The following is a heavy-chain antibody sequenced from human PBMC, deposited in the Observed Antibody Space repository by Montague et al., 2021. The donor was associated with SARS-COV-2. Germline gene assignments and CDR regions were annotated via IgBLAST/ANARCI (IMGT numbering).Heavy chain of an antibody. J-gene: IGHJ4*02. V-gene: IGHV4-39*01. CDR3: ASMVRAHVYYFDYWCQATVSVDTCNIQSSHKLGYETAADTAVYYCGSMVRAQVYYLDY. CDR1: GGSISSSSYY. D-gene: IGHD3-10*01. Sequence: SETLSLTCTVSGGSISSSSYYWGWIRQPPGKGLEWIGSIFYSGSTDYIPPLKSRVTISVYTSKNQFSLKLISVTAADTAVYYCASMVRAHVYYFDYWCQATVSVDTCNIQSSHKLGYETAADTAVYYCGSMVRAQVYYLDYWGQGTLVTVSS. CDR2: IFYSGST.